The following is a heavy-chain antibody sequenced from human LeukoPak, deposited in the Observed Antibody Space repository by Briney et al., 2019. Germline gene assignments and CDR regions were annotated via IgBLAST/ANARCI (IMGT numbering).Heavy chain of an antibody. CDR3: ARDIVVVPAAKSVSGTYYYYGMDV. J-gene: IGHJ6*02. CDR2: INPNSGGT. V-gene: IGHV1-2*02. D-gene: IGHD2-2*01. CDR1: GYTFTGYY. Sequence: GASVKVSCKASGYTFTGYYMHWVRQAPGQGLEWTGWINPNSGGTNYAQKFQGRVTMTRDTSISTAYMELRRLRSEDTAVYYCARDIVVVPAAKSVSGTYYYYGMDVWGQGTTVTVSS.